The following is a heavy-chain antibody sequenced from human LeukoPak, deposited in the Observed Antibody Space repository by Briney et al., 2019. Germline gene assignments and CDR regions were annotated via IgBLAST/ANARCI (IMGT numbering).Heavy chain of an antibody. V-gene: IGHV3-30*18. D-gene: IGHD2-2*01. J-gene: IGHJ4*02. CDR3: AKGYCSSTSCPLNY. CDR1: GFTFSSYG. Sequence: GGSLRLSCAASGFTFSSYGMHWVRQAPGKGLEWVAVISYDGSNKYYADSVKGRFTISRDNSKNTLYLQMNSLGAEDTAVYYCAKGYCSSTSCPLNYWGQGTLVTVSS. CDR2: ISYDGSNK.